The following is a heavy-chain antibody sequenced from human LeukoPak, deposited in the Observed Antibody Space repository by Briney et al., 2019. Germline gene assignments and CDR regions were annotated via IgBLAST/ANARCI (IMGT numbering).Heavy chain of an antibody. D-gene: IGHD3-10*01. CDR2: ISYDGSNK. V-gene: IGHV3-30-3*01. CDR1: GFTFSSYA. J-gene: IGHJ4*02. CDR3: ARVNRATMVRGVLDY. Sequence: GGSLRLSCAASGFTFSSYAMHWVRQAPGKGLEWVAVISYDGSNKYYADSVKGRFTISRDNSKNTLYLQMNSLRAEDTAVYYCARVNRATMVRGVLDYWGQGTLVTVSS.